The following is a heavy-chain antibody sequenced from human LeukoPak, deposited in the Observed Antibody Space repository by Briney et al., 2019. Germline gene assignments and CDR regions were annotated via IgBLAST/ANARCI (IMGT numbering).Heavy chain of an antibody. CDR2: IRSIGDR. CDR3: ARLYSSGRYANAFDL. CDR1: GFTFGDYD. J-gene: IGHJ3*01. V-gene: IGHV3-13*01. Sequence: PGGSLSLSCAASGFTFGDYDMHWVRQATGKGLEWVSAIRSIGDRFYSGSVKGRFTISRENAKNTLYLEMNSLRVGDTAVYYCARLYSSGRYANAFDLCGQGTVVTVSS. D-gene: IGHD6-19*01.